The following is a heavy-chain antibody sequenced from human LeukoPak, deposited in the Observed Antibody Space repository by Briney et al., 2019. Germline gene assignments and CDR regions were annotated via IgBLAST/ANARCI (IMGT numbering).Heavy chain of an antibody. CDR1: GYSFTSYW. D-gene: IGHD2-15*01. Sequence: GESLKISCKGSGYSFTSYWIGWVRPLPGKGLEWMGIIYPGDSDTRYSPSFQGQVTISADKSISTAYLQWSSLKASDTAMYYCARHRPNCSGGSCYSGPFDYWGQGTLVTVSS. V-gene: IGHV5-51*01. CDR2: IYPGDSDT. J-gene: IGHJ4*02. CDR3: ARHRPNCSGGSCYSGPFDY.